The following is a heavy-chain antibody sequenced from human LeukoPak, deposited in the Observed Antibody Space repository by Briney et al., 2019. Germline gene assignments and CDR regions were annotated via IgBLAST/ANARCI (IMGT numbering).Heavy chain of an antibody. CDR1: GYTFTGYY. CDR3: ARDLPYYYDSSGKDY. D-gene: IGHD3-22*01. V-gene: IGHV1-2*02. CDR2: INPNSGGT. J-gene: IGHJ4*02. Sequence: GASVKVSCKASGYTFTGYYIHWVRQAPGQGLEWMGWINPNSGGTNYAQKFQGRVTMTRDTSISTAYMELNRLRSDDTAVYYCARDLPYYYDSSGKDYWGQGTLVTVSS.